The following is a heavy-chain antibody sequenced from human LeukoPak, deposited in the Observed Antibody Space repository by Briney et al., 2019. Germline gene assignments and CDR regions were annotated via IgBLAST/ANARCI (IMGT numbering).Heavy chain of an antibody. CDR3: ARDSADILTGYYSQSHIDY. D-gene: IGHD3-9*01. Sequence: GGSLRLSCAASGFILNDYGMHWVRQAPGKGLEWVADIWFDKNQHFADSVKGRFAISRDNSKNTVYLQINSLRAEDTAVYYCARDSADILTGYYSQSHIDYWGQGTLVTVSS. CDR2: IWFDKNQ. V-gene: IGHV3-33*01. J-gene: IGHJ4*02. CDR1: GFILNDYG.